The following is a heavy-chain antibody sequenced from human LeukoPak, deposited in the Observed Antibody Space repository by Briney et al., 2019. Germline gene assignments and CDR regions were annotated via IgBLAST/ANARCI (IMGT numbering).Heavy chain of an antibody. CDR2: ISNSGST. Sequence: SQTLSLTCTVSGGSISSYYWSWIRQPPGEGLEWIGYISNSGSTNYNPSLKSRVTISVDTSKNQLSLKLSYVTAADTAVYHCVRLQPNTGEWAFDIWGQGTLVSVSS. CDR3: VRLQPNTGEWAFDI. D-gene: IGHD1-1*01. V-gene: IGHV4-59*01. J-gene: IGHJ3*02. CDR1: GGSISSYY.